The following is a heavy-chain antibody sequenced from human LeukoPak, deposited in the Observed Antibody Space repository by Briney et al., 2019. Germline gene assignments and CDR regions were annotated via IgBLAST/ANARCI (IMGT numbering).Heavy chain of an antibody. J-gene: IGHJ5*02. CDR3: ARGAIAARPERWFDP. CDR2: IYTSGST. D-gene: IGHD6-6*01. V-gene: IGHV4-61*02. CDR1: GGSISSGSYY. Sequence: SETLSLTCTVSGGSISSGSYYWSWIRQPAGKGLEWIGRIYTSGSTNYNPSLKSRVTISVDTSKNQFSLKLSSVTAADTAVYYCARGAIAARPERWFDPWGQGTLVTVSS.